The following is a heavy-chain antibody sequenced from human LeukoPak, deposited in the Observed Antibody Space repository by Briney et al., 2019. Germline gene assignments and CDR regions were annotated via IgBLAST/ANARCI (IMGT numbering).Heavy chain of an antibody. Sequence: GGSLRLSCAASGFTFSSYSMNWVRQAPGKGLEWVSGISWNSGSIGYADSVKGRFTISRDNAKNSLYLQMNSLRAEDTALYYCAKSSQFSTKYYDILTGPFDYWGQGTLVSVS. D-gene: IGHD3-9*01. J-gene: IGHJ4*02. CDR2: ISWNSGSI. CDR1: GFTFSSYS. V-gene: IGHV3-9*01. CDR3: AKSSQFSTKYYDILTGPFDY.